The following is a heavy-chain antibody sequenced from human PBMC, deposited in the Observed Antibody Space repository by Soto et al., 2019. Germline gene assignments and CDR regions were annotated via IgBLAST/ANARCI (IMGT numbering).Heavy chain of an antibody. CDR1: GGSISSSSYY. D-gene: IGHD3-9*01. Sequence: QLQLQESGPGLVKPSETLSLTCTVSGGSISSSSYYWGWIRQPPGKGLEWIGSIYYSGSTYYNPSLKSRVTISVDTSKNQLSLKLSSVTAADTAVYYCAREYYDILTGPGGFDYWGQGTLVTVSS. V-gene: IGHV4-39*02. CDR3: AREYYDILTGPGGFDY. J-gene: IGHJ4*02. CDR2: IYYSGST.